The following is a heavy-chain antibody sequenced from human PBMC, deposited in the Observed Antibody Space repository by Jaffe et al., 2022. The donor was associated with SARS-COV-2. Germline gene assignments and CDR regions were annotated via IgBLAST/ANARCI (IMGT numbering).Heavy chain of an antibody. D-gene: IGHD1-26*01. J-gene: IGHJ3*02. V-gene: IGHV3-33*01. CDR1: GFPLRNYG. CDR2: TWFDGSDE. CDR3: VREAGVTVGPVGAFDT. Sequence: QVQLVESGGGVVQPGASLRLSCAMSGFPLRNYGIHWVRQAPGKGLEWVAVTWFDGSDEDYGDSVKGRFTISRDNSRNTVSVQMNSLRVEDTAIYYCVREAGVTVGPVGAFDTWGQGTMVIVSS.